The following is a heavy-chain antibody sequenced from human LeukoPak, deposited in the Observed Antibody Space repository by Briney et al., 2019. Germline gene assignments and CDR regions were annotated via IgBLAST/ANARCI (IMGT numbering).Heavy chain of an antibody. V-gene: IGHV3-23*01. J-gene: IGHJ4*02. Sequence: GGSLRLSCAASGFTVSNYDMSWVRQAPGKGLECVSAISGSGVSAYYAGSVKGRFTISRDNSKNTLYLQMNSLRAEDTAVYYCAKDSGYGAAVGWGQGTLVTVSS. CDR3: AKDSGYGAAVG. D-gene: IGHD6-25*01. CDR2: ISGSGVSA. CDR1: GFTVSNYD.